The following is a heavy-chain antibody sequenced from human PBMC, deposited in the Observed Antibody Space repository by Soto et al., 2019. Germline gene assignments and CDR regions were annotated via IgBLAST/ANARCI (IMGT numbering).Heavy chain of an antibody. Sequence: PSETLSLTCIVSGVSVISHTWSWVRQPANKGLEWIGRVLSSVGATYSPSLKSRVRISMDTPENRISLKLDSVTAADAGVYYCTRDGMTTGDTWGPGTLVTVSS. CDR1: GVSVISHT. J-gene: IGHJ4*02. CDR2: VLSSVGA. V-gene: IGHV4-4*07. CDR3: TRDGMTTGDT. D-gene: IGHD2-21*02.